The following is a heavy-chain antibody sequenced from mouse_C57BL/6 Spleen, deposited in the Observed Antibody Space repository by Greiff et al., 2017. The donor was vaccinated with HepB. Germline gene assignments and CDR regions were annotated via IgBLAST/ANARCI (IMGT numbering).Heavy chain of an antibody. V-gene: IGHV1-80*01. CDR3: ARSRYGILPSFAY. Sequence: QVQLKQSGAELVKPGASVKISCKASGYAFSSYWMNWVKQRPGKGLEWIGQIYPGDGDTNYNGKFKGKATLTADKSSSTAYMQLSSLTSEDSAVYFCARSRYGILPSFAYWGQGTLVTVSA. CDR2: IYPGDGDT. CDR1: GYAFSSYW. J-gene: IGHJ3*01. D-gene: IGHD2-1*01.